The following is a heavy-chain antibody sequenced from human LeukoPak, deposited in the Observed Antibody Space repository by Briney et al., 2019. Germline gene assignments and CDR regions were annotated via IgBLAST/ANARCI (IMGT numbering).Heavy chain of an antibody. J-gene: IGHJ6*02. D-gene: IGHD6-19*01. CDR1: GGSLSTYY. Sequence: PSETLSLTCSVSGGSLSTYYWTWTRQPPGKGLKWIGFIHQSGSTEYNPSLKSRVTMSLDTSRNQFSLKMSTVTAADTAVYYCSREQYTSGGSGWFGMDVWGQGTTVTVSS. CDR2: IHQSGST. V-gene: IGHV4-59*12. CDR3: SREQYTSGGSGWFGMDV.